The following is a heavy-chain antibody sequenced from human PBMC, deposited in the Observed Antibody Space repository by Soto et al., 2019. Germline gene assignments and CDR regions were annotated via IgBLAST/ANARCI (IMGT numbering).Heavy chain of an antibody. J-gene: IGHJ6*03. Sequence: ASVKVSCKASGYTFTSYGISWVRQAPGQGLEWMGWISAYNGNTNYAQKLQGRVTMTPDTSTSTAYMELRSLRSDDTAVYYCARGPTIFGVVIIPPDYYYYMDVWGKGTTVTVSS. CDR2: ISAYNGNT. CDR1: GYTFTSYG. D-gene: IGHD3-3*01. V-gene: IGHV1-18*01. CDR3: ARGPTIFGVVIIPPDYYYYMDV.